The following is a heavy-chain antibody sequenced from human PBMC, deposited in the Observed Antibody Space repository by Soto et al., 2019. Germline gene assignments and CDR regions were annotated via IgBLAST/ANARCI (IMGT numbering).Heavy chain of an antibody. CDR3: AKERGGWCEI. CDR1: GGSISSSSW. J-gene: IGHJ3*02. Sequence: ASDTLSLTCAVSGGSISSSSWWTWVRQPPGKGLEWIGEIYHSGSTNYNPSLKSRVTISVDKSKNQFSLKLTSMTAADTAIYYCAKERGGWCEIWGQGTMVTVSS. CDR2: IYHSGST. D-gene: IGHD2-21*01. V-gene: IGHV4-4*02.